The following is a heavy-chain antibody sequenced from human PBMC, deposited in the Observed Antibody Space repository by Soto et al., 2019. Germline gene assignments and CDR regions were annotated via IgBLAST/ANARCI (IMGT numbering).Heavy chain of an antibody. D-gene: IGHD4-17*01. CDR1: GGSISGGGYY. V-gene: IGHV4-31*03. CDR3: ARDDYDSSVSPHNALDI. Sequence: QVQLQESGPGLVKPSQTLSLTCSVSGGSISGGGYYWNWIRQHPGKGLEWIGFIFYTGSTYYNPSLKSRLTISGDTSRNQFSLRLSSVTAADTAMYYCARDDYDSSVSPHNALDIWGQGTMVTVSS. J-gene: IGHJ3*02. CDR2: IFYTGST.